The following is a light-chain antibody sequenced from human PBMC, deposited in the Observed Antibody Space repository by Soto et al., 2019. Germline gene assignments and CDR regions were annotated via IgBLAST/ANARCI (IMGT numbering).Light chain of an antibody. V-gene: IGKV3-20*01. CDR1: QSVTSSY. CDR3: QQYDTSPL. CDR2: GAS. J-gene: IGKJ3*01. Sequence: EIVLTQSPGTLSLSPGERATLSCRASQSVTSSYLAWYQQKPGQAHRLLIYGASSRATGIPDRFSGSGSGTDLTLTISRLEPEDFAVYYCQQYDTSPLFGPGTKVDIK.